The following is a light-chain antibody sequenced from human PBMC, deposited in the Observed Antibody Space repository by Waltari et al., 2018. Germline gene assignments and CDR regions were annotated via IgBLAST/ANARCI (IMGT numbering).Light chain of an antibody. J-gene: IGKJ1*01. CDR3: KQSYSTPPT. Sequence: DIQMTQSPSSLSASVGDRVTITCRASQSISSYLNWYQQKPGQAPKLLIYAAYSLQSRVPSRSSGSGSGTDFTRIIISLQPENFATYACKQSYSTPPTFGLGTKVDTK. CDR2: AAY. V-gene: IGKV1-39*01. CDR1: QSISSY.